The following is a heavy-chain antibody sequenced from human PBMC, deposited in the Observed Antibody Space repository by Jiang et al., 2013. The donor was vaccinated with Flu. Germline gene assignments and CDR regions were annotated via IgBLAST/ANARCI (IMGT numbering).Heavy chain of an antibody. V-gene: IGHV4-61*02. CDR2: IYTSGST. J-gene: IGHJ6*02. CDR3: ARGIYLGLPEQLYYYYGMDV. D-gene: IGHD1/OR15-1a*01. Sequence: GLVKPSQTLSLTCTVSGGSISSGSYYWSWIRQPAGKGLEWIGRIYTSGSTNYNPSLKSRVTISVDTSKNQFSLKLSSVTAADTAVYYCARGIYLGLPEQLYYYYGMDVWGQGTTVTVSS. CDR1: GGSISSGSYY.